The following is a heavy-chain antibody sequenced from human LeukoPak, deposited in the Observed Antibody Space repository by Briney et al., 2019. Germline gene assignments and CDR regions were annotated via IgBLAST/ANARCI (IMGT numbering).Heavy chain of an antibody. Sequence: SETLSLTCTVSGGSISSYYWSWIQQPPGKGLEWIGYIYYSGSTNYNPSLKSRVTISVDTSKNQFSLKLSSVTAADTAVYYCARQVYSSWSNWFDPWGQGTLVTVSS. CDR3: ARQVYSSWSNWFDP. J-gene: IGHJ5*02. D-gene: IGHD6-13*01. V-gene: IGHV4-59*08. CDR2: IYYSGST. CDR1: GGSISSYY.